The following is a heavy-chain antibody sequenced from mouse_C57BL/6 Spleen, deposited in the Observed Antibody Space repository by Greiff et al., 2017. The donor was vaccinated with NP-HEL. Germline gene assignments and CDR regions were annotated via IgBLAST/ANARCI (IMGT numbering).Heavy chain of an antibody. D-gene: IGHD2-4*01. CDR1: GYTFTGYW. CDR3: ARKGAIYYDYVYAMDY. CDR2: ILPGSGST. Sequence: QVQLKQSGAELMKPGASVKLSCKATGYTFTGYWIEWVKQRPGHGLEWIGEILPGSGSTNYNEKFKGKATFTADTSSNTAYMQLSSLTTEDSAIYYGARKGAIYYDYVYAMDYWGQGTSVTVSS. J-gene: IGHJ4*01. V-gene: IGHV1-9*01.